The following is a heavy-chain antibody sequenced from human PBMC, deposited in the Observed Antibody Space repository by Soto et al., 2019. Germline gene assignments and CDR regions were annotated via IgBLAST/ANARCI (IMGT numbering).Heavy chain of an antibody. J-gene: IGHJ4*02. CDR3: AKDYYDSSRIDDY. CDR1: GFTFSSYG. V-gene: IGHV3-30*18. Sequence: QVQLVESGGGVVQPGRSLRLSCAASGFTFSSYGMHWVRQAPGKGLEWGAVISYDGSNKYYADSVKGRFTISRDNSKNTLYLQMNSLRAEDTAVYYCAKDYYDSSRIDDYWGQGTLVTVSS. CDR2: ISYDGSNK. D-gene: IGHD3-22*01.